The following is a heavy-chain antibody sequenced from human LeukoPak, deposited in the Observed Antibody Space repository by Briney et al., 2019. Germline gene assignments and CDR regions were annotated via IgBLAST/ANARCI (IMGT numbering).Heavy chain of an antibody. D-gene: IGHD3-10*01. CDR2: IYTSGST. Sequence: SETLSLTCTVTGGSISSGSYYWSWIRQPAGKGLEWIGRIYTSGSTNYNPSLKSRVTISVDTSKNQFSLKLSSVTAADTAVYYCAGNSASSYGNQPSWGQGTLVTVSS. V-gene: IGHV4-61*02. CDR3: AGNSASSYGNQPS. CDR1: GGSISSGSYY. J-gene: IGHJ4*02.